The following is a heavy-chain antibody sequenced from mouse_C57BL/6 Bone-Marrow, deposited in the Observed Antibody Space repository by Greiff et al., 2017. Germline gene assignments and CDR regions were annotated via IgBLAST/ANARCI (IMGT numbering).Heavy chain of an antibody. V-gene: IGHV6-3*01. Sequence: EVKLVESGGGLVQPGGSMKLSCVASGFTFSNYWMNWVRQSPGKGLEWVAQIRLKSDNYATNYAESVKGRFTISRDDSQSSVYLQMNNLRAEETGIYYCTGRAWFAYWGQGTLVTVSA. CDR2: IRLKSDNYAT. CDR1: GFTFSNYW. J-gene: IGHJ3*01. CDR3: TGRAWFAY.